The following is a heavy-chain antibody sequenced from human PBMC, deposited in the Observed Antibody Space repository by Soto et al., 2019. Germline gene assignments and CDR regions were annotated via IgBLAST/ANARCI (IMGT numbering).Heavy chain of an antibody. CDR2: IYYSGTT. Sequence: QLQLQESGPGLVKPSETLSLTCTVSGDSITSNSYFWAWLRQPPGKGLEWIGSIYYSGTTYYNPPLKSRVTISVDRSKNQFSLKLSSVTAADTAVYYCARHFSVDYFDYWGQGALVTVSS. J-gene: IGHJ4*02. CDR1: GDSITSNSYF. V-gene: IGHV4-39*01. CDR3: ARHFSVDYFDY.